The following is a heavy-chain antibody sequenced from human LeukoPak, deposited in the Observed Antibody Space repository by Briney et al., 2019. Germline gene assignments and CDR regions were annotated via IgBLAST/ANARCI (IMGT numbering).Heavy chain of an antibody. J-gene: IGHJ5*02. CDR1: GGSISSGSYD. CDR2: IYTSGST. D-gene: IGHD5-18*01. V-gene: IGHV4-61*02. Sequence: PSETLSLTCTVSGGSISSGSYDWSWIRQPAGKGLEWIGRIYTSGSTNYNPSLKSRVTISVDTSKNQFSLKLSSVTAADTAVYYCARSGVQLWRENWFDPWGQGTLVTVSS. CDR3: ARSGVQLWRENWFDP.